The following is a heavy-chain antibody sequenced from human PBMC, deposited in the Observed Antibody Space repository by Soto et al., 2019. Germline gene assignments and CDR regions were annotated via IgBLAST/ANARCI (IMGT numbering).Heavy chain of an antibody. CDR3: ARDRYGSGSYSRYFQH. CDR1: GYTFTSYA. CDR2: INAGNGNT. J-gene: IGHJ1*01. D-gene: IGHD3-10*01. Sequence: QVQLVQSGAEVKKPGASVKVSCKASGYTFTSYAMHWVRQAPGQRLEWMGWINAGNGNTKYSQKFQGRVTITRDTSASTADMELSSLRSEDTAVYYCARDRYGSGSYSRYFQHWGQGTLVTVSS. V-gene: IGHV1-3*01.